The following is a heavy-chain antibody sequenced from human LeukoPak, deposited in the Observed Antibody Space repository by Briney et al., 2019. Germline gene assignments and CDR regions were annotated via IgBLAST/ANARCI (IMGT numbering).Heavy chain of an antibody. V-gene: IGHV4-59*01. CDR1: GGSISSYY. CDR2: IYYSGST. J-gene: IGHJ5*02. Sequence: SETLSLTCTVSGGSISSYYWSWIRQPPGKGLEWIGYIYYSGSTNYNPSLKSRVTISVDTSKNQFSLKLSSVTAADTAVYYCATVVGSGSYIWFDPWGQGTLVTVSS. CDR3: ATVVGSGSYIWFDP. D-gene: IGHD3-10*01.